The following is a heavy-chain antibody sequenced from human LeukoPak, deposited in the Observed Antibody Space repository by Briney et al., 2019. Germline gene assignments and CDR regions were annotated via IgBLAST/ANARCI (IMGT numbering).Heavy chain of an antibody. D-gene: IGHD6-19*01. CDR2: ISAYNGNT. Sequence: ASVKVSCKASGYTFTSYGISWVRQAPGQGLEWMGWISAYNGNTNYAQKLQGRVTMTTDTSTSTAYMELRSLRSDDTAVYYCARDRWVAGTVYHYGMDVWGQGTTVTVSS. J-gene: IGHJ6*02. CDR3: ARDRWVAGTVYHYGMDV. V-gene: IGHV1-18*01. CDR1: GYTFTSYG.